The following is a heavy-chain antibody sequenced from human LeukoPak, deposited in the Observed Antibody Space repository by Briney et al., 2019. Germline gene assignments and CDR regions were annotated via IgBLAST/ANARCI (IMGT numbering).Heavy chain of an antibody. D-gene: IGHD6-13*01. CDR2: ISAYNGNT. J-gene: IGHJ6*03. V-gene: IGHV1-18*01. Sequence: ASVEVSCKASGYTFTSYGISWVRQAPGQGLEWMGWISAYNGNTNYAQKLQGRVTMTTDTSTSTAYMELRSLRSDDTAVYYCARWVKGSSSWYPRYYYYYYMDVWGKGTTVTVSS. CDR1: GYTFTSYG. CDR3: ARWVKGSSSWYPRYYYYYYMDV.